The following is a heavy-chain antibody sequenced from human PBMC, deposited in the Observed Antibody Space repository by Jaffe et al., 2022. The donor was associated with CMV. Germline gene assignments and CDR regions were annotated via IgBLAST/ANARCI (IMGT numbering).Heavy chain of an antibody. D-gene: IGHD6-19*01. CDR2: IYYSGST. J-gene: IGHJ4*02. Sequence: QVQLQESGPGLVKPSETLSLTCTVSGGSISSYYWSWIRQPPGKGLEWIGYIYYSGSTNYNPSLKSRVTISVDTSKNQFSLKLSSVTAADTAVYYCARGRGSSGWYSDYWGQGTLVTVSS. CDR1: GGSISSYY. V-gene: IGHV4-59*01. CDR3: ARGRGSSGWYSDY.